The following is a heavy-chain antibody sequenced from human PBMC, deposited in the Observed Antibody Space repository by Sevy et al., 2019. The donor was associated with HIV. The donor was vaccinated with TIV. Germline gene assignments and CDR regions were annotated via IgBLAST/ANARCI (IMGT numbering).Heavy chain of an antibody. D-gene: IGHD3-9*01. V-gene: IGHV4-38-2*02. CDR3: ARDLGLGIQFDY. Sequence: SETLSLTCTVSGYSFGSIYYWGWIRQPPGKGLEWIGSVYHRGSTYYNPSLKSRVTISVDTSKNRFSLKVTSVTAADTAVYYCARDLGLGIQFDYWGQGTLVTVSS. J-gene: IGHJ4*02. CDR1: GYSFGSIYY. CDR2: VYHRGST.